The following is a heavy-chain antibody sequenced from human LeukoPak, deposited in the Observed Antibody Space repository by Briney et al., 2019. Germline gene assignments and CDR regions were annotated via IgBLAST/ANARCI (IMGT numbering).Heavy chain of an antibody. CDR1: RYLLTGYK. CDR2: IDPDSCDV. CDR3: ARAFGNYPITAAFEM. D-gene: IGHD4-11*01. J-gene: IGHJ3*02. Sequence: GSSVTVSCQGCRYLLTGYKLHWVRQAPARGLEGMGLIDPDSCDVKYAQKFQGRLIVTSDTTIDTAYMDLSRLKSDDTAVYYCARAFGNYPITAAFEMWGQGTMVTVSS. V-gene: IGHV1-2*06.